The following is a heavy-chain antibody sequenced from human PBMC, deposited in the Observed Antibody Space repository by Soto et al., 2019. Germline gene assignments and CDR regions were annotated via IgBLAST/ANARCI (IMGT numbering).Heavy chain of an antibody. CDR2: INPNSGGA. J-gene: IGHJ6*02. CDR1: GYAFTGYY. V-gene: IGHV1-2*02. D-gene: IGHD3-16*02. Sequence: ASVKVSCKASGYAFTGYYMHWVRQAPVQGLEWMGWINPNSGGANYAQKFQSRDTMTADESKSTAYMELSSLRSEDTAVYYCARGTLMITFGGVIVPSGGGYYYYGMDVWGQGTTVTVSS. CDR3: ARGTLMITFGGVIVPSGGGYYYYGMDV.